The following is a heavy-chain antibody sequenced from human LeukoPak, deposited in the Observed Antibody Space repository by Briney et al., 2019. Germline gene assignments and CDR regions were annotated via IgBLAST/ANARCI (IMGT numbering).Heavy chain of an antibody. CDR3: AREVGIAAAGMDY. J-gene: IGHJ4*02. Sequence: VSVKVSCKASGYTFTGYYMHWVRQAPGQGLEWMGWINPNSGGTNYAQKFQGRVTMTRDTTISTAYMELRSLRSDDTAVYYCAREVGIAAAGMDYWGQGTLVTVSS. CDR2: INPNSGGT. D-gene: IGHD6-13*01. V-gene: IGHV1-2*02. CDR1: GYTFTGYY.